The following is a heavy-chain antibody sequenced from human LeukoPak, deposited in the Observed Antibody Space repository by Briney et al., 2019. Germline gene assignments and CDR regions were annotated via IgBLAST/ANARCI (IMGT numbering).Heavy chain of an antibody. D-gene: IGHD4/OR15-4a*01. Sequence: GGSLRLSCAASGFTFSSYWMNWARQAPGKGLEWVASINHNGNVNYYVDSVKGRFTISRDNAKNSLYLQMSNSRAEDTAVYFCARGGALDVWGQGATVTVSS. CDR2: INHNGNVN. CDR1: GFTFSSYW. CDR3: ARGGALDV. J-gene: IGHJ6*02. V-gene: IGHV3-7*03.